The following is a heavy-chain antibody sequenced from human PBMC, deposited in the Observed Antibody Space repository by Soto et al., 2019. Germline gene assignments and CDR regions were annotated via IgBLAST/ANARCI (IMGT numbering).Heavy chain of an antibody. Sequence: PGGSLRLSCAASGFTFSSYEMNWVRQAPGKGLEWVSYISSSGSTIYYADSVKGRFTISRDNAKNSLYLQMNSLRAEDTAVYYCARGGWNDGVFDYWGQGTLVTVSS. CDR2: ISSSGSTI. V-gene: IGHV3-48*03. CDR3: ARGGWNDGVFDY. CDR1: GFTFSSYE. J-gene: IGHJ4*02. D-gene: IGHD1-1*01.